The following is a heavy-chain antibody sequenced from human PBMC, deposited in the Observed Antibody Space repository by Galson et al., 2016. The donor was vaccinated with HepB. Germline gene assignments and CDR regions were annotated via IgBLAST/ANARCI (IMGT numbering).Heavy chain of an antibody. CDR3: FQYGSGSYYNAPAVQH. CDR2: IYYSGST. CDR1: GGSISSTIYD. D-gene: IGHD3-10*01. Sequence: ETLSLTCTVSGGSISSTIYDWGWIRQPPGKELEWIGSIYYSGSTFYNLSLKSRVTISVDTSKNQFSLKLSSVTAADTAVYYCFQYGSGSYYNAPAVQHWGQGTLVTVSS. J-gene: IGHJ1*01. V-gene: IGHV4-39*01.